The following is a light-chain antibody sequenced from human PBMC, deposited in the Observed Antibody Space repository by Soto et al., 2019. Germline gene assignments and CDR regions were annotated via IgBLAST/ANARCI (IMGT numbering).Light chain of an antibody. CDR3: QQYESYSPWT. J-gene: IGKJ1*01. V-gene: IGKV1-5*01. Sequence: DIQMTQSPSALSASVGDRATITCRASQSISSWLAWYQQKPGKAPKLLIYDASTLQGGVPSRYSGSGSGTEFTLTISNLQPDDFATYYCQQYESYSPWTFGQGTKVDIK. CDR1: QSISSW. CDR2: DAS.